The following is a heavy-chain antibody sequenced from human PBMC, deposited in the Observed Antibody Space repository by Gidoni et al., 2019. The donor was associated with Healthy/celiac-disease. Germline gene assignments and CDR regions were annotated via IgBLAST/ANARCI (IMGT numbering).Heavy chain of an antibody. CDR3: ARESEHCSSTSCGVYYFDY. CDR2: ISYDGSNK. D-gene: IGHD2-2*01. V-gene: IGHV3-30-3*01. Sequence: QVQLVESGGGVVQPGRSRSLSCAASGFTFSRYAMHWVRQAPGKGLEWVAVISYDGSNKYYADSVKGRFTISRDNSKNTLYLQMNSLRAEDTAVYYCARESEHCSSTSCGVYYFDYWGQGTLVTVSS. CDR1: GFTFSRYA. J-gene: IGHJ4*02.